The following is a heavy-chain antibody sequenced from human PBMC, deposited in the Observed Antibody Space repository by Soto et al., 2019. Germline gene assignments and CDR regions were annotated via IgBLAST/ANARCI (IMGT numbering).Heavy chain of an antibody. V-gene: IGHV1-18*01. CDR2: ISAYNGNT. CDR3: AREPVNWEMFSVPIRVPWFDP. D-gene: IGHD2-2*01. CDR1: GYTFTSYG. Sequence: GASVKVSCKASGYTFTSYGISWVRQAPGQGLEWMGWISAYNGNTNYAQKLQGRVTMTTDTSTSTAYMELRSLRSDDTAVYYCAREPVNWEMFSVPIRVPWFDPWGQGTLVTVSS. J-gene: IGHJ5*02.